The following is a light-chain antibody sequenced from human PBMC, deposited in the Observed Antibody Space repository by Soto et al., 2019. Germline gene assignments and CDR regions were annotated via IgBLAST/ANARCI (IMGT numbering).Light chain of an antibody. CDR3: QQYENLPT. V-gene: IGKV1-33*01. CDR2: DAS. J-gene: IGKJ5*01. CDR1: QNINNY. Sequence: DIQMNQSPSSLSASVGERVTITFQASQNINNYLNWYQQKPGRAPKLLIYDASNLEAGVPSRFRGSGSGTDFTFTISRLQPEDIATYYCQQYENLPTFGQGTRLEIK.